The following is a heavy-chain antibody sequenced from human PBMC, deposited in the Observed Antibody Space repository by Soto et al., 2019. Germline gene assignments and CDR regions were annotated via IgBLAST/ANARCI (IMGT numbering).Heavy chain of an antibody. CDR2: IKQDGSGK. CDR3: ARDLHLWLIDY. J-gene: IGHJ4*02. V-gene: IGHV3-7*05. Sequence: EVQLAESGGGLVQPGGSLRLSCAASGFTFSSDWMSWDRQAPGKGLEWVSNIKQDGSGKYYVDSVKGRFTISRDNAKNSLYLQMSSLRAEDTAVYYCARDLHLWLIDYWGQGTLVTVSS. CDR1: GFTFSSDW. D-gene: IGHD5-18*01.